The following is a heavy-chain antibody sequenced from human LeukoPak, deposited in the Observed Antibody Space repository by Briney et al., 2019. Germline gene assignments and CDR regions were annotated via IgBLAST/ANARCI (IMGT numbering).Heavy chain of an antibody. CDR1: GFAFSSHA. CDR3: ARERDSSGYFDS. J-gene: IGHJ4*02. V-gene: IGHV3-23*01. Sequence: GGSLRLSCGASGFAFSSHAMSWVRQAPGKGLEWVSAISGRRGDTYYPDSVKGRFTISRDNSKNTLYLQMNSLRAEDTAVYYCARERDSSGYFDSWGQGTLVTVSS. CDR2: ISGRRGDT. D-gene: IGHD3-22*01.